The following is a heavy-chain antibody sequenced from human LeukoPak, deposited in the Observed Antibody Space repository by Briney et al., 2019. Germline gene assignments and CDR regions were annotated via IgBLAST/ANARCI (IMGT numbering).Heavy chain of an antibody. J-gene: IGHJ5*02. CDR1: GFTFSSYE. Sequence: GGSLRLSCAASGFTFSSYEMNWVRQAPGKGLEWVSYISSSGSTIYYADSVKGRFTISRDNAKNSLYLQMNSLRAEDTAVYYCARDKITFGGVTINWFDHWGQGTLVTDSS. CDR2: ISSSGSTI. CDR3: ARDKITFGGVTINWFDH. D-gene: IGHD3-16*01. V-gene: IGHV3-48*03.